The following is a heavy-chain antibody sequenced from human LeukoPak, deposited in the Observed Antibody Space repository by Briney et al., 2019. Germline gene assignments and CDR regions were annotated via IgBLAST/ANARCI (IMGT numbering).Heavy chain of an antibody. Sequence: GASVKVSCKASGYTFTSYGISWVRQAPGQGLEWMGWISAYNGNTNYAQKLQGRVTMTTDTSTSTAYMELRSLRSDDTAVYYCARDLAGWFGELLPGYWGQGTLVTVSS. D-gene: IGHD3-10*01. V-gene: IGHV1-18*04. CDR3: ARDLAGWFGELLPGY. J-gene: IGHJ4*02. CDR2: ISAYNGNT. CDR1: GYTFTSYG.